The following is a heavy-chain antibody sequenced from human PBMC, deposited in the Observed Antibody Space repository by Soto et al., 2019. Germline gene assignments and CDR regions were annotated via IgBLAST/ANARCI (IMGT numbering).Heavy chain of an antibody. Sequence: GGSLRLSCAASGFTFSDYYMSWIRQAPGKGLEWVSYISSSGSTIYYADSVKGRFTISRDNAKNSLYLQMNSLRAEDTSVYYCARANPLYYFDYWGQGTLVTVSS. V-gene: IGHV3-11*01. J-gene: IGHJ4*02. D-gene: IGHD5-12*01. CDR3: ARANPLYYFDY. CDR1: GFTFSDYY. CDR2: ISSSGSTI.